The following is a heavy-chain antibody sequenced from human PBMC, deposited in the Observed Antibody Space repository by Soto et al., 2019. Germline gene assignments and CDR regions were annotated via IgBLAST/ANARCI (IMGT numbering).Heavy chain of an antibody. V-gene: IGHV3-30-3*01. Sequence: PGGSLRLSCAASGFTFSSYAMHWVRQAPGKGLEWAAVISYDGSNKYYADSVKGRFTISRDNSKNTLYLQMNSLRAEDTAVYYCARPLLRYFDWLSPDYYYYGMDVWGQGTTVTVSS. J-gene: IGHJ6*02. CDR3: ARPLLRYFDWLSPDYYYYGMDV. CDR1: GFTFSSYA. CDR2: ISYDGSNK. D-gene: IGHD3-9*01.